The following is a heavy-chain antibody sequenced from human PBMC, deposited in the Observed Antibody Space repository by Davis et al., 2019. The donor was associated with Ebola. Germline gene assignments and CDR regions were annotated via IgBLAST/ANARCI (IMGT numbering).Heavy chain of an antibody. Sequence: GGSLRLSCAASGFTFINAWMNWVRQSPGKGLEWVSAISGSGGSTYYADSVKGRFTISRDNSKNTLYLQMDSLRADDTAVYYCAKVPYYYYYYMDVWGKGTTVTVSS. CDR2: ISGSGGST. J-gene: IGHJ6*03. CDR3: AKVPYYYYYYMDV. CDR1: GFTFINAW. V-gene: IGHV3-23*01.